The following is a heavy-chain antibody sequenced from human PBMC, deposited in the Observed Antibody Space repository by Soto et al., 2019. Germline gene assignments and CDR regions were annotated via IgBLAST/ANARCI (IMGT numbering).Heavy chain of an antibody. CDR1: GFTVSSNY. CDR2: IYSDGTT. CDR3: AILSN. V-gene: IGHV3-53*01. Sequence: LRLSCAASGFTVSSNYMNWVRQAPGKGLEWLSIIYSDGTTYYADSVKGRFTISRDNFKNTLYLQMNNLRAEDTAVYYCAILSNWGQGTLVTFSS. J-gene: IGHJ4*02. D-gene: IGHD6-6*01.